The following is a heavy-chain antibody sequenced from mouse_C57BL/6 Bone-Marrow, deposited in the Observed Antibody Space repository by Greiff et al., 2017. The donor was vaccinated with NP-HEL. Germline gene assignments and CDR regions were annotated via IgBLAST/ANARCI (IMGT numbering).Heavy chain of an antibody. CDR3: ARSGYGSDWYFDV. V-gene: IGHV1-81*01. CDR1: GYTFTSYG. D-gene: IGHD1-1*01. J-gene: IGHJ1*03. CDR2: IYPRSGNT. Sequence: QVQLQQSGAELARPGASVKLSCKASGYTFTSYGISWVKQRTGQGLEWIGEIYPRSGNTYYNEKFKGKATLTADKSSSTAYMELRSLTSEDSAVYVCARSGYGSDWYFDVWGTGTTVTVSA.